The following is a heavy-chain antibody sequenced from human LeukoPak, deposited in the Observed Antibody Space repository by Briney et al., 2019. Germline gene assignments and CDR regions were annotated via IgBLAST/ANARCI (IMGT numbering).Heavy chain of an antibody. CDR2: IDYSGST. CDR1: GVSISSYY. Sequence: SETLSLTCTVSGVSISSYYWSWSRQPPGKGLEWIGYIDYSGSTIHNPSLKSRVTISVNTSQNQFSLQLTSVTAADTAVYYCARSGGLYTSTWYFHRWGQGTLVTVSS. V-gene: IGHV4-59*01. CDR3: ARSGGLYTSTWYFHR. J-gene: IGHJ1*01. D-gene: IGHD6-13*01.